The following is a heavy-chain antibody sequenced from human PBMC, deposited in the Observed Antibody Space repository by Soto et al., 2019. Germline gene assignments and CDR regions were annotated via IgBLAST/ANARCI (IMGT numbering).Heavy chain of an antibody. Sequence: SETLSLTCGVYGGSFSNYYWIWVRQPPGKGLEWIGEVNHSGEATYNPSLQSRVTISLDTSNNHFSLKMTSLTAADTALYFCTLAERCPRSCFVPWGPGTLLTV. D-gene: IGHD4-17*01. J-gene: IGHJ5*02. V-gene: IGHV4-34*01. CDR2: VNHSGEA. CDR3: TLAERCPRSCFVP. CDR1: GGSFSNYY.